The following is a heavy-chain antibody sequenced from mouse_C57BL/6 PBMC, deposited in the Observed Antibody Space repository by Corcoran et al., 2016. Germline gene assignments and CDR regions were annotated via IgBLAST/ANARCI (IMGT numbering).Heavy chain of an antibody. Sequence: EVQLQQSGPELVKPGASVKISCKASGYTFTDYYMNWVKQSHGKSLEWIGDINPNNGGTSYNQKFKGKATLTVDKSSSTAYMELRSLTSEDSAVYYCAPNSNYVAYWGQGTLVTVSA. J-gene: IGHJ3*01. D-gene: IGHD2-5*01. CDR2: INPNNGGT. CDR3: APNSNYVAY. CDR1: GYTFTDYY. V-gene: IGHV1-26*01.